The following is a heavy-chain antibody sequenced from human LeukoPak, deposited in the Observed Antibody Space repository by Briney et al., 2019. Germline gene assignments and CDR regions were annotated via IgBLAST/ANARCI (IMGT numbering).Heavy chain of an antibody. CDR3: ARYYDFWSGPLDY. J-gene: IGHJ4*02. CDR2: MNTNSGNT. V-gene: IGHV1-8*01. Sequence: ASVKVSCKASGYTFTSYDINWVRQATGQGLEWMGWMNTNSGNTGYAQKFQGRVTMTRNASISTAYMELSSLRSEDTAVYYCARYYDFWSGPLDYWGQGTLVTVSS. D-gene: IGHD3-3*01. CDR1: GYTFTSYD.